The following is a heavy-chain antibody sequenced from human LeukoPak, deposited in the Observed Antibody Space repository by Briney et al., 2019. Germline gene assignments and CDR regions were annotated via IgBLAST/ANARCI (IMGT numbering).Heavy chain of an antibody. CDR2: ISGSGGST. CDR1: GFTFSSYA. J-gene: IGHJ4*02. D-gene: IGHD3-9*01. V-gene: IGHV3-23*01. CDR3: AKDLVLRYFDWLLSEDY. Sequence: GESLRLSCAASGFTFSSYAMSWVRQAPGKGLEWVSAISGSGGSTYYADSVKGRFTISRDNSKNTLYLQMNSLRAEDTAVYYCAKDLVLRYFDWLLSEDYWGQGTLVTVSS.